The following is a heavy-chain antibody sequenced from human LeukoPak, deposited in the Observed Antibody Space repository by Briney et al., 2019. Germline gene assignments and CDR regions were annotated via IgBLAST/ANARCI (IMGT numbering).Heavy chain of an antibody. CDR3: AGGSSYYDFWSGYYYWFDP. D-gene: IGHD3-3*01. J-gene: IGHJ5*02. CDR1: GYTFTGYY. CDR2: INPNSGGT. Sequence: ASVKVSCKASGYTFTGYYMHWVRQAPGQGLEWMGWINPNSGGTNYAQKFQGRVTMTRDTSVSTAYMELSRLRSDDTAVYYCAGGSSYYDFWSGYYYWFDPWGQGTLVTVSS. V-gene: IGHV1-2*02.